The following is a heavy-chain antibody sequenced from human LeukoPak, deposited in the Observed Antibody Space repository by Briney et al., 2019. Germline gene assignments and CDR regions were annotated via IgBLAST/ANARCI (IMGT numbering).Heavy chain of an antibody. Sequence: GASVKVSCKASGYTFTGHYMHWVRQAPGQGLEWMGWINPNSGGTNYAQKFQGRVTMTRDTSISTAYMELSRLRSDDTAVYYCASSGSHTSSPTGGFSRKLDYWGQGTLVTVSS. CDR1: GYTFTGHY. CDR3: ASSGSHTSSPTGGFSRKLDY. CDR2: INPNSGGT. D-gene: IGHD1-26*01. V-gene: IGHV1-2*02. J-gene: IGHJ4*02.